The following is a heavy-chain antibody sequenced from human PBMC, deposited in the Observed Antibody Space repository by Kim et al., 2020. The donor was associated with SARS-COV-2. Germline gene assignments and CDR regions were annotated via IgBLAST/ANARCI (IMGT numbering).Heavy chain of an antibody. V-gene: IGHV3-23*01. CDR2: ISGNGDRR. CDR3: AKRAPLGYCSSTSCTPLSYYYAGMDV. J-gene: IGHJ6*02. Sequence: GGSLRLSCAASGFTFSSYALSWVRQAPGKGLQRVSVISGNGDRRYYADSVKGRFTISRDNSKNTLYLQMDSLRAEDTAVYYCAKRAPLGYCSSTSCTPLSYYYAGMDVWGQGTTVTVSS. D-gene: IGHD2-2*01. CDR1: GFTFSSYA.